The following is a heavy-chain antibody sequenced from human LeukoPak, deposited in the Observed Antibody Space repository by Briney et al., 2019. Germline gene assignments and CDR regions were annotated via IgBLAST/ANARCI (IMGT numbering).Heavy chain of an antibody. D-gene: IGHD3-22*01. CDR1: GGSISSYY. CDR3: ARDGDYYDSSGYSWFDP. V-gene: IGHV4-59*01. CDR2: IYYSGST. Sequence: SETLSLTCTVSGGSISSYYWSWIRQPPGKGLEWIGYIYYSGSTNYNPSLKSRVTVSVDTSKNLFSLKLSSVTAADTAVYYCARDGDYYDSSGYSWFDPWGQGTLVTVSS. J-gene: IGHJ5*02.